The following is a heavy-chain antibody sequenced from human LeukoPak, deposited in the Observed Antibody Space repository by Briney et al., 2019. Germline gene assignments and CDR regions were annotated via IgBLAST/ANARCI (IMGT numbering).Heavy chain of an antibody. V-gene: IGHV6-1*01. CDR3: ARDGGYSSSWYNAFDI. D-gene: IGHD6-13*01. CDR1: GDSVSSNSAA. Sequence: SQTLSLTCAISGDSVSSNSAAWTWIRQSPSRGLEWLGRTYYRSKWYNDYAVSVKSRITINPGTSKNQFSLHLNSVTPEDTAVYYCARDGGYSSSWYNAFDIWGQGTMVTVSS. J-gene: IGHJ3*02. CDR2: TYYRSKWYN.